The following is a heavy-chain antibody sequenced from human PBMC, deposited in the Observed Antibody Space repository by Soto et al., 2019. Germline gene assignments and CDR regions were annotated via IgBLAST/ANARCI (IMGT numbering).Heavy chain of an antibody. V-gene: IGHV3-30*18. J-gene: IGHJ6*02. CDR2: ISYDGRNK. CDR3: AKDGSSGWPYYYGMDV. CDR1: GFTFSSYG. Sequence: GGSLRLSCAASGFTFSSYGMHWVRQAPGKGLEWVAVISYDGRNKYYADSVKCRFTISRDNSKNTRYLQMSSLRPEDTAVYYCAKDGSSGWPYYYGMDVWGQGTTVSSP. D-gene: IGHD6-19*01.